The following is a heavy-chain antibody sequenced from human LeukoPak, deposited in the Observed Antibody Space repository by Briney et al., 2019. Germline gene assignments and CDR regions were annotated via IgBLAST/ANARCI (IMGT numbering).Heavy chain of an antibody. V-gene: IGHV1-18*01. CDR2: ISAYNGNT. J-gene: IGHJ4*02. CDR3: ARDDFWSPGYYFDY. CDR1: GYTFTSYG. D-gene: IGHD3-3*01. Sequence: ASVTVSCKASGYTFTSYGISWVRQAPGQGLEWMGWISAYNGNTNYAQKLQGRVTMTTDTSTSTAYMELRSLRPDDTAVYYCARDDFWSPGYYFDYWGQGTLVTVSS.